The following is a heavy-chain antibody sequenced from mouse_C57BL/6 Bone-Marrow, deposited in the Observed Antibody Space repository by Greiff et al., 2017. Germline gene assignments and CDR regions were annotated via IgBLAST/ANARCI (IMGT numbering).Heavy chain of an antibody. V-gene: IGHV1-80*01. CDR1: GYAFSSYW. J-gene: IGHJ3*01. CDR3: ARVGYYGSSWGFAY. Sequence: VQLQQSGAELVKPGASVKISCKASGYAFSSYWMNWVKQRPGKGLEWIGQIYPGDGDTNYNGKFKGKATQTADKSSRTAYMQLSSLTSEDSAVDVCARVGYYGSSWGFAYWGQGTLVTVSA. D-gene: IGHD1-1*01. CDR2: IYPGDGDT.